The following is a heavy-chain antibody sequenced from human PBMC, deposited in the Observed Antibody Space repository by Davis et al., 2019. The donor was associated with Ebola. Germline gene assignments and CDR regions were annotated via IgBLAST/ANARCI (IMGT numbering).Heavy chain of an antibody. CDR2: ISSSGSTI. Sequence: GESLKISCAASGFTFSDYYMSWIRQAPGKGLEWVSYISSSGSTIYYADSVKGRFTISRDNAKNSLYLQMNGLRAEDTAVYYCARDLPDVSMVYATYYFDYWGQGTLVTVSS. V-gene: IGHV3-11*01. CDR1: GFTFSDYY. J-gene: IGHJ4*02. D-gene: IGHD2-8*01. CDR3: ARDLPDVSMVYATYYFDY.